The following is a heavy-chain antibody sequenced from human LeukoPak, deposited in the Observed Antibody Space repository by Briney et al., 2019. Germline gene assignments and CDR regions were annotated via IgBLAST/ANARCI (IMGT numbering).Heavy chain of an antibody. V-gene: IGHV1-69*05. CDR2: IIPIFGTA. CDR1: GGTFSSYA. J-gene: IGHJ4*02. CDR3: ARSLRFLEWLFDY. Sequence: APVKVSCKASGGTFSSYAISWVRQAPGQGLEWMGGIIPIFGTANYAQKFQGRVTITTDESTSTAYMELSSLRSEDTAVYYCARSLRFLEWLFDYWGQGTLVTVSS. D-gene: IGHD3-3*01.